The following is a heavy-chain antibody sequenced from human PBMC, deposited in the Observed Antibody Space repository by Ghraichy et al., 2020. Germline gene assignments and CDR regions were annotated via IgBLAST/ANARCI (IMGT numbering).Heavy chain of an antibody. CDR2: MNPNSGNT. V-gene: IGHV1-8*01. CDR3: AVRKYYDFWSGSFAVSHGMDV. CDR1: GYTFTSYD. Sequence: ASVKVSCKASGYTFTSYDINWVRQATGQGLEWMGWMNPNSGNTGYAQKFQGRVTMTRNTSISTAYMELSSLRSEDTAVYYCAVRKYYDFWSGSFAVSHGMDVWGQGTTVTVSS. D-gene: IGHD3-3*01. J-gene: IGHJ6*02.